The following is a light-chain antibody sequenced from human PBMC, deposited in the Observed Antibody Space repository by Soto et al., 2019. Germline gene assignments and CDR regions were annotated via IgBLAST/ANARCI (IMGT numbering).Light chain of an antibody. V-gene: IGKV3-11*01. CDR2: DVS. CDR1: QSVSSSY. J-gene: IGKJ1*01. CDR3: QQRSNWPRT. Sequence: TLSLSPGERAPLSCRASQSVSSSYLAWYQQKPGQAPRLLIYDVSNRATGIPARFSGSGSGTDFTLTISSLEPEDFAVYYCQQRSNWPRTFGQGTKVDIK.